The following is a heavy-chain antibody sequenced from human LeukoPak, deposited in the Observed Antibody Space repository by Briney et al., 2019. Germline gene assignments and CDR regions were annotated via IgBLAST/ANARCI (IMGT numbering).Heavy chain of an antibody. CDR3: ARAQNDFWSGYPTKY. CDR2: ISSSSSYI. D-gene: IGHD3-3*01. Sequence: GGSLRLSYAASGFTFSSYSMNWVRQAPGKGLEWVSSISSSSSYIYYADSVKGRFTISRDNAKNSLYLQMNSLRAEDTAVYYCARAQNDFWSGYPTKYWGQGTLVTVSS. J-gene: IGHJ4*02. V-gene: IGHV3-21*01. CDR1: GFTFSSYS.